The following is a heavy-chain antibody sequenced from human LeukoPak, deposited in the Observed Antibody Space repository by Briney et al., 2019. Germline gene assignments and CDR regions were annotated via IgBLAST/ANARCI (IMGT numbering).Heavy chain of an antibody. J-gene: IGHJ3*02. CDR1: GYSFTSYW. CDR2: IYPGDSDT. D-gene: IGHD3-3*01. CDR3: ARGSYYDFWSGYYPDAFDI. Sequence: GESLKISCKGSGYSFTSYWIGWVRQMPGKGLEWMGVIYPGDSDTRYSPSFQGQVTISADKSISTAYLQWSSLKASDTAMYYCARGSYYDFWSGYYPDAFDIWGPGTMVTVSS. V-gene: IGHV5-51*01.